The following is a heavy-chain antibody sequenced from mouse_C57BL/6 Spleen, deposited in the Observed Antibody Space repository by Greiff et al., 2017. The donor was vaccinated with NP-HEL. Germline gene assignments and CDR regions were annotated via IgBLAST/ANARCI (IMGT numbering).Heavy chain of an antibody. J-gene: IGHJ2*01. Sequence: EVKVVESGPGLAKPSQTLSLTCSVTGYSITSDYWNWIRKFPGNKLEYMGYISYSGSTYYNPSLKSRITITRDTAKNQYYLQLNSVTTEDTATYCCARYDYDEGLYFDYWGQGTTHTVSS. V-gene: IGHV3-8*01. CDR2: ISYSGST. CDR1: GYSITSDY. CDR3: ARYDYDEGLYFDY. D-gene: IGHD2-4*01.